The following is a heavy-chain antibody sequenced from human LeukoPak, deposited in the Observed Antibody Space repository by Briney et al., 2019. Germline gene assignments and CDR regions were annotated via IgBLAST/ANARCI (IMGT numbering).Heavy chain of an antibody. CDR1: GGSISSYY. D-gene: IGHD1-26*01. Sequence: SETLSLTCTVSGGSISSYYWSWLRQPPGKGLEWIGYIYYGGSTNYNPSLKSRVTISVDTSKNQFSLKLSSVTAADTAVYYCARARELTYYFDYWGQGTLVTVSS. CDR2: IYYGGST. J-gene: IGHJ4*02. CDR3: ARARELTYYFDY. V-gene: IGHV4-59*01.